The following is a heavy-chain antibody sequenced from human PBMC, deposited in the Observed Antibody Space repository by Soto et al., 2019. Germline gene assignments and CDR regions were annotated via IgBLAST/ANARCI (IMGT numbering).Heavy chain of an antibody. CDR1: GFTFISYA. CDR3: AKAGSTYYYYYGMDV. Sequence: PGGSLRLSCAASGFTFISYAMSWVLQPPWKGLEWVSAISATGGSTYFADSVKGRFTISRDNSKNTLYLQMNSLRAEDTAAYYCAKAGSTYYYYYGMDVWGQGTTVTVSS. J-gene: IGHJ6*02. CDR2: ISATGGST. V-gene: IGHV3-23*01. D-gene: IGHD1-1*01.